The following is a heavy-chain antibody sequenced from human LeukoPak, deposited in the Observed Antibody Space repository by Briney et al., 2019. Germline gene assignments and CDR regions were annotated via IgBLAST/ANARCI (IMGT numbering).Heavy chain of an antibody. CDR3: ARSNYYYYCMDV. CDR2: IYHSGST. J-gene: IGHJ6*03. Sequence: SETLSLTCTVSGYSISSGYYWGWIRQPPGKGLEWIGSIYHSGSTYYNPSLKSRVTISVDTSKNQFSLKLSSVTAADTAVYYCARSNYYYYCMDVWGKGTTVTVSS. V-gene: IGHV4-38-2*02. CDR1: GYSISSGYY.